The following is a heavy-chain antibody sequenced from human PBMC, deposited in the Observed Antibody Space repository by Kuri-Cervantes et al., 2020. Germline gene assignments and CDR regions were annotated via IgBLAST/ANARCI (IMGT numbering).Heavy chain of an antibody. Sequence: ASVKVSCKASGYTFTSYGISWVRQAPGQGLEWMGWINPNSGGTNYAQKFQGWVTMTRDTSITTAYMELSRLRSDDTAVYYCARDYYDSRNYNYFDYWGQGTLVTVSS. V-gene: IGHV1-2*04. D-gene: IGHD3-22*01. CDR2: INPNSGGT. CDR1: GYTFTSYG. J-gene: IGHJ4*02. CDR3: ARDYYDSRNYNYFDY.